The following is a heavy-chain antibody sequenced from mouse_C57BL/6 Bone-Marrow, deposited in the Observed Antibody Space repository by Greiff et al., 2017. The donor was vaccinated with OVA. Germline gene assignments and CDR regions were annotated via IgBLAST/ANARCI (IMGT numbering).Heavy chain of an antibody. V-gene: IGHV8-8*01. Sequence: QVTLKESGPGILQPSQTLSLTCSFSGFSLSTFGMGVGWIRQPSGKGLEWLAHIWWDDDKYYNPALKSRLTISKDTSKNQVFLKIANVDTADTATYYCARIAPLYYGSSYVGFAYWGQGTLVTVSA. CDR3: ARIAPLYYGSSYVGFAY. CDR2: IWWDDDK. D-gene: IGHD1-1*01. J-gene: IGHJ3*01. CDR1: GFSLSTFGMG.